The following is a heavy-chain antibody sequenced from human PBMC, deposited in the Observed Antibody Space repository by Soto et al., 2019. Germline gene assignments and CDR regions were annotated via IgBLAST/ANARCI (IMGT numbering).Heavy chain of an antibody. Sequence: QVQLVESGGGVVQPGRSLRLSCVASGFTFSNYAMYWVRQAPGKGLEWVAVIWYDGTNKNYADSVKGRFTISRDNSKNTLYLQMNSRRVEDTAVYYCSRGRGTAVATPYSWGQGVQVTVSS. V-gene: IGHV3-33*01. D-gene: IGHD4-17*01. J-gene: IGHJ4*02. CDR1: GFTFSNYA. CDR2: IWYDGTNK. CDR3: SRGRGTAVATPYS.